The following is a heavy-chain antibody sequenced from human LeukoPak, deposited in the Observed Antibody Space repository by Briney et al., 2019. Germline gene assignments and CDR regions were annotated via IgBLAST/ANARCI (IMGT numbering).Heavy chain of an antibody. CDR2: IYPGDSDA. D-gene: IGHD2-15*01. CDR3: AKPSPRYCSGGTCDAFDI. CDR1: GYNFTSYW. Sequence: GESLKISCKGSGYNFTSYWIGWVRQMPGKGLEWMGIIYPGDSDARYSPSFQGQVTISADKSISTVYLQWSSLKASDTAMYYCAKPSPRYCSGGTCDAFDIWGQGTMVTVSS. V-gene: IGHV5-51*01. J-gene: IGHJ3*02.